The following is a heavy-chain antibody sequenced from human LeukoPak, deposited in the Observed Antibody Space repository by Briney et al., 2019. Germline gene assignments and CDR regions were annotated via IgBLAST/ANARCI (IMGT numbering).Heavy chain of an antibody. D-gene: IGHD3-3*01. CDR3: ARQYYDFWSGYYDHLYYYYGMDV. CDR2: INPNSGGT. J-gene: IGHJ6*02. Sequence: ASVKVSCKASGYTFTGYYMHWVRQAPGQGLEWMGWINPNSGGTNYAQKFQGWVTMTRDTSISTAYMELSRLRSDDTAVYYCARQYYDFWSGYYDHLYYYYGMDVWGQGTTVTVSS. V-gene: IGHV1-2*04. CDR1: GYTFTGYY.